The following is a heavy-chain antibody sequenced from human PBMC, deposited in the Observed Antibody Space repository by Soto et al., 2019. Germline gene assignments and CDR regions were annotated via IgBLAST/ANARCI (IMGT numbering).Heavy chain of an antibody. D-gene: IGHD3-10*01. J-gene: IGHJ6*02. CDR3: ARDRGVSPPNYCYGMDV. V-gene: IGHV3-53*02. Sequence: EVQLVETGGGLIQPGGSLRLSCAASGFTVSSNYMSWVRQAPGKGLEWVSVIYSGGSTYYADSVKGRFTISRDNSKNTLYLQMNSLRAEDTAVYYCARDRGVSPPNYCYGMDVWGQGTTVTVSS. CDR2: IYSGGST. CDR1: GFTVSSNY.